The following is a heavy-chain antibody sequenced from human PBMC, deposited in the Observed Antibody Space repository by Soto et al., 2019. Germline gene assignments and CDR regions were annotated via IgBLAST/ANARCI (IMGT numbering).Heavy chain of an antibody. CDR1: GFTVSSNY. Sequence: EVQLVESGGGLVRPGGSLRLSCAASGFTVSSNYMSWVRQAPGKGLEWVSVIYSGGSTYYADSVKGRFTISRDNSESALYLQMNSLRAEDTAVYYCARDQTATMAYGMGVWGQGTTVTVSS. CDR3: ARDQTATMAYGMGV. CDR2: IYSGGST. J-gene: IGHJ6*02. V-gene: IGHV3-66*01. D-gene: IGHD5-12*01.